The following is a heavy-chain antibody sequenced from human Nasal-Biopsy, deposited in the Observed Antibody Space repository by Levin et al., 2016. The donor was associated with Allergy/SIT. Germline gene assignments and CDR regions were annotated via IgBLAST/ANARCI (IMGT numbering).Heavy chain of an antibody. CDR3: AREGSFVSGGYSYYYGMDV. D-gene: IGHD3-10*01. CDR2: INWNGGST. CDR1: GFTFEDHG. V-gene: IGHV3-20*04. J-gene: IGHJ6*02. Sequence: GESLKISCATYGFTFEDHGMSWVRQAPGKGLEWVSGINWNGGSTSYADSVKGRFTISRDNARNSLHLQMNSLRAEDSALYYCAREGSFVSGGYSYYYGMDVWGQGTTVTVSS.